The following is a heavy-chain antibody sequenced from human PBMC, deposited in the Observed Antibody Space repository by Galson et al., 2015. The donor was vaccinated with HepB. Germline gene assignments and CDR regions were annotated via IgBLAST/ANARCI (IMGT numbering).Heavy chain of an antibody. CDR2: ISSGSNSI. Sequence: SLRLSCAASGFAFTSYTFNWVRQAPGKGLEWVSSISSGSNSIDYADSVKGRFTISRHNAKSSLYLQMNSLGVEDTAVYYCARVLYSYERGNYYGLDVWGQGTTVTVSS. J-gene: IGHJ6*02. CDR3: ARVLYSYERGNYYGLDV. V-gene: IGHV3-21*01. CDR1: GFAFTSYT. D-gene: IGHD5-18*01.